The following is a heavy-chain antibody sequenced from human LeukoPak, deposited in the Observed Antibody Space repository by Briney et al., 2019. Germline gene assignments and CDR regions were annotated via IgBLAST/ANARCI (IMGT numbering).Heavy chain of an antibody. CDR2: ISGSGGST. J-gene: IGHJ4*02. Sequence: ETLSLTCVVYGGSFRAYYWSWVRQAPGKGLEWVSAISGSGGSTYYADSVKGRFTISRDNSKNTLNLQMNSLRAEDTAVYYCAKGFVVRLDFDYWGQGTLVTVSS. V-gene: IGHV3-23*01. CDR1: GGSFRAYY. CDR3: AKGFVVRLDFDY. D-gene: IGHD2/OR15-2a*01.